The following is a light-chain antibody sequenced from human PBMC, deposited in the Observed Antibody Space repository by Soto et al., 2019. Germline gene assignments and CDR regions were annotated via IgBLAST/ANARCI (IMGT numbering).Light chain of an antibody. CDR2: GAS. V-gene: IGKV3-15*01. Sequence: EIVMTQSPPTLSVSPGERATLSCRASQSVSSNLAWYQQKPGQSPSLLIYGASTRATGIPARFSGSGSGTEFTLTISSLQAEDSATYYCQQYSNCPRLTFAQGTRLAIK. J-gene: IGKJ5*01. CDR3: QQYSNCPRLT. CDR1: QSVSSN.